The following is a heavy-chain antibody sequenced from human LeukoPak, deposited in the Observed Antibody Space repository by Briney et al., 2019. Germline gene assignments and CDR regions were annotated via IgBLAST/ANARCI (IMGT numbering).Heavy chain of an antibody. CDR2: ISWNSGSI. CDR1: GFTFDDYA. V-gene: IGHV3-9*01. D-gene: IGHD3-22*01. CDR3: AKGRYYDSSGPKDY. J-gene: IGHJ4*02. Sequence: GRSLRLSCAASGFTFDDYAMHWVRQAPGKGLEWVPGISWNSGSIGYADSVKGRFTISRDNAKNSLYLQMNSLRAEDTASYYCAKGRYYDSSGPKDYWGQGTLVTVSS.